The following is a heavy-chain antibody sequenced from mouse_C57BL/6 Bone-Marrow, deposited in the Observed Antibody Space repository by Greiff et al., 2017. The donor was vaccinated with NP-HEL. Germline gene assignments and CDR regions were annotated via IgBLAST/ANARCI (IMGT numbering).Heavy chain of an antibody. J-gene: IGHJ3*01. CDR2: INPNYGTT. Sequence: EVKLMESGPELVKPGASVKISCKASGYSFTDYNMNWVKQSNGKSLEWIGVINPNYGTTSYNQKFKGKATLHVDQSSSTSYMQLNSLTSEDSAVYYCASRRYDYDRAYWGQGTLVTVSA. CDR1: GYSFTDYN. V-gene: IGHV1-39*01. CDR3: ASRRYDYDRAY. D-gene: IGHD2-4*01.